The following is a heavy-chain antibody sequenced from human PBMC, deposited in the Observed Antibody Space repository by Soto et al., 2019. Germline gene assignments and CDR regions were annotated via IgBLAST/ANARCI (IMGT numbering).Heavy chain of an antibody. CDR3: ARGGVSTSTFGY. D-gene: IGHD3-3*01. CDR1: GYNFAGYW. J-gene: IGHJ4*02. V-gene: IGHV5-51*01. CDR2: IYPSDSDT. Sequence: GESLKISCKGSGYNFAGYWIAWVRQMPGKGLELMGIIYPSDSDTRYRPSFQGQVTISADKSISSAYLQWSSLRASDTAMYYCARGGVSTSTFGYWGQGTQVTVS.